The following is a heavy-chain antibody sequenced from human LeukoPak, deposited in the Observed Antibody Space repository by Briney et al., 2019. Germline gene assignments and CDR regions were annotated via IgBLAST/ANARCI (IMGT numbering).Heavy chain of an antibody. CDR2: IYYSGST. J-gene: IGHJ4*02. V-gene: IGHV4-39*01. Sequence: SETLSLTCTVPGGSISSSSYYWGWIRQPPGKGLEWIGSIYYSGSTYYNPSLKSRVTISVDTSKNQFSLKLSSVTAADTAVYYCARLPIVVVPASGFDYWGQGTLVTVSS. D-gene: IGHD2-2*01. CDR3: ARLPIVVVPASGFDY. CDR1: GGSISSSSYY.